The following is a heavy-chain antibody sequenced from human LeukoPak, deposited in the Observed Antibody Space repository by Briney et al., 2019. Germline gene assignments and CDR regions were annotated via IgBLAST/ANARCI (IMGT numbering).Heavy chain of an antibody. CDR1: GYTFTSYY. Sequence: GASVKVSCKASGYTFTSYYMHWVRQAPGQGLEWMGWISAYNGNTNYAQKLQGRVTMTTDTSTSTAYMELRSLRSDDTAVYYCARDGAMVRGVPLDYWGQGTLVTVSS. J-gene: IGHJ4*02. V-gene: IGHV1-18*04. D-gene: IGHD3-10*01. CDR2: ISAYNGNT. CDR3: ARDGAMVRGVPLDY.